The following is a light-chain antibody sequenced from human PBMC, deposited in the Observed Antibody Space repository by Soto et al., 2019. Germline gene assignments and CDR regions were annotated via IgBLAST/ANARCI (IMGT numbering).Light chain of an antibody. J-gene: IGKJ1*01. Sequence: EIVLTQSPGTLSLSPGERATLSCRASQSVSSNYLAWYQQKLGQAPRLLIYGASSRATGIPDRFSGSGSGTDFTLTISRREPEDFAGEYCQQYGSSLPWTFGQGTKVETK. CDR2: GAS. CDR3: QQYGSSLPWT. V-gene: IGKV3-20*01. CDR1: QSVSSNY.